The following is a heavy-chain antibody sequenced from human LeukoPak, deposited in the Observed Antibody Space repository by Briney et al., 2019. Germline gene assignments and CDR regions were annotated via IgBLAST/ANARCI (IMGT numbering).Heavy chain of an antibody. V-gene: IGHV1-69*04. D-gene: IGHD3-3*01. Sequence: SVKVSCKASGGTFSSYAISWVRQAPGQGLEWMGRIIPILGIANYAQKFQGRVTITADKSTSTAYMELSSLRSEDTAVYYCASTIFGVVIMSPFDYWGQGTLVTVSS. J-gene: IGHJ4*02. CDR2: IIPILGIA. CDR1: GGTFSSYA. CDR3: ASTIFGVVIMSPFDY.